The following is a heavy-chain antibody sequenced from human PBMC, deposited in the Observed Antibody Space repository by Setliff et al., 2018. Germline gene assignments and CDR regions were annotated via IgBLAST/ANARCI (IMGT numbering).Heavy chain of an antibody. CDR2: IHHSGKA. CDR1: GGSFSTYY. Sequence: SETLSLTCTVSGGSFSTYYWSWIRQPPGKGLEWIVNIHHSGKAYYNPSLKSRVTMSVDTSKNHVSLKLSSVTAADTAVYYCARAHTWSLPNDNSGYPGWFDPWGQGTLVTVS. D-gene: IGHD3-22*01. V-gene: IGHV4-59*04. J-gene: IGHJ5*02. CDR3: ARAHTWSLPNDNSGYPGWFDP.